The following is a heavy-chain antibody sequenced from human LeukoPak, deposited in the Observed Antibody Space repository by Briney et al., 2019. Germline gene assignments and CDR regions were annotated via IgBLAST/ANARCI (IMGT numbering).Heavy chain of an antibody. V-gene: IGHV3-30*02. CDR3: AKDQGGRTGYFDY. J-gene: IGHJ4*02. CDR2: IRYDGSNK. CDR1: GFTFSSYG. D-gene: IGHD1-1*01. Sequence: GGSLRLSCAASGFTFSSYGMHWVRQAPGKGLEWVAFIRYDGSNKYYADSVKGRFTISRDNSKNTLYLQMNSLRAEDTAVYYCAKDQGGRTGYFDYWGQGTLVTVSS.